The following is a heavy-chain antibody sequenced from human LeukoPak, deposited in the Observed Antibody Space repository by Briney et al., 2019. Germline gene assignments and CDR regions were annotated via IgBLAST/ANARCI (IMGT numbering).Heavy chain of an antibody. J-gene: IGHJ6*04. CDR3: AELGITMIGGV. V-gene: IGHV3-48*03. D-gene: IGHD3-10*02. Sequence: GGSLRLSCAASGFTFSSYEMNWVRQAPGKGLEWVSYISSSGKTIYYADSVKGRFTISRDNAKNSLYLQMNSLRAEDTAVYYCAELGITMIGGVWGKGTTVTISS. CDR1: GFTFSSYE. CDR2: ISSSGKTI.